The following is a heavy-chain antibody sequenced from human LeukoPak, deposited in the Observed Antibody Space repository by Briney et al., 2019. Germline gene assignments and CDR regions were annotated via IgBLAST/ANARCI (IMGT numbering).Heavy chain of an antibody. CDR1: GGSISSGGYY. D-gene: IGHD3-16*01. J-gene: IGHJ4*02. V-gene: IGHV4-61*08. CDR3: ARHRFGHLFDY. CDR2: VYHTGHT. Sequence: SETLSLTCTVSGGSISSGGYYWSWIRQPPGKGLEWIGYVYHTGHTHYSPSLKSRVTVSLDTSRNQVSLILSSVTAADTAVYYCARHRFGHLFDYWGQGTLVFVSS.